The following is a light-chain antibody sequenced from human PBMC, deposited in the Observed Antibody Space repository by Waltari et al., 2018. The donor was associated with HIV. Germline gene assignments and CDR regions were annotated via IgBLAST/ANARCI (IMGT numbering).Light chain of an antibody. CDR1: QSVLYSSNNKNY. J-gene: IGKJ3*01. CDR3: QQYYSGDT. V-gene: IGKV4-1*01. Sequence: DIVMTQSPDSLAVSLGERATINCKSSQSVLYSSNNKNYLAWYQQKPGQPPKLLIYWASTRESGVPDRFSDSGSGTDFTLTISSLQAEDVAVYYCQQYYSGDTFGPGTKVDIK. CDR2: WAS.